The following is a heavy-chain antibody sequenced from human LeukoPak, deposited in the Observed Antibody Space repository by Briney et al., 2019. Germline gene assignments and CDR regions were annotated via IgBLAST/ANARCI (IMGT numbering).Heavy chain of an antibody. CDR3: ARDWAAMVTRGPTIDY. D-gene: IGHD5-18*01. J-gene: IGHJ4*02. CDR2: ISSSSYI. CDR1: GFTFSSYS. V-gene: IGHV3-21*01. Sequence: GGSLRLSCAASGFTFSSYSMNWVRQAPGKGLEWVSSISSSSYIYYADSVKGRFTISRDNAKNSLYLQMNSLRAEDTAVYYCARDWAAMVTRGPTIDYWGQGTLVTVSS.